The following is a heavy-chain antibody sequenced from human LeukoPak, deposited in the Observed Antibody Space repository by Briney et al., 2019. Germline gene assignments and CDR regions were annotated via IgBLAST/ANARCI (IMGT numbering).Heavy chain of an antibody. V-gene: IGHV3-49*04. CDR2: IRSKAYGETT. CDR1: GSSVGDHA. Sequence: PGGSLRLSCTGSGSSVGDHAMTWVRQAPGKGLEWVGFIRSKAYGETTEYAASVNGRFTISRDDSTNTIYLQMDSLKIEDTAVYYCARGPIYLWLYYGMDVWGQGTTVTVSS. J-gene: IGHJ6*02. CDR3: ARGPIYLWLYYGMDV. D-gene: IGHD6-19*01.